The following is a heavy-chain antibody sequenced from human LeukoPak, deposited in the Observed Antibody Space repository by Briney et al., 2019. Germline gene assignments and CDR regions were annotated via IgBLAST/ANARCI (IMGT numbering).Heavy chain of an antibody. J-gene: IGHJ4*02. Sequence: QTGGSLRLSCADSGFTFSSYAMSWVRQARGKGLEWVSLISTSGRTHYGDSVQGRFTISRDNSKNTLSLHMNSLRAEDTAVYYCARDLDSSGYYHVVDSWGQGALVTVSS. CDR1: GFTFSSYA. V-gene: IGHV3-23*01. CDR2: ISTSGRT. CDR3: ARDLDSSGYYHVVDS. D-gene: IGHD3-22*01.